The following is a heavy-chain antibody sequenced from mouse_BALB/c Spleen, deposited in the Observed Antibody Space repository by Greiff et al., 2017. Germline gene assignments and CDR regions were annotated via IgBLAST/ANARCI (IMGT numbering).Heavy chain of an antibody. CDR2: INPGSSTI. Sequence: EVKLQESGGGLVQPGGSLNLSCAASGFDFSRYWMSWARQAPGKGQEWIGEINPGSSTINYTPSLKDKFIISRDNAKNTLYLQMSKVRSEDTALYYCARLSYYRFAYWGQGTLVTVSA. V-gene: IGHV4-2*02. J-gene: IGHJ3*01. CDR3: ARLSYYRFAY. D-gene: IGHD2-12*01. CDR1: GFDFSRYW.